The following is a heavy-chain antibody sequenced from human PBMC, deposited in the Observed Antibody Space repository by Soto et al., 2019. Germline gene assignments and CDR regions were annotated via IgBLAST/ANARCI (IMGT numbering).Heavy chain of an antibody. D-gene: IGHD2-21*01. CDR1: CGSISSYY. J-gene: IGHJ4*02. CDR2: IYYSGST. Sequence: SETLSLTCTVSCGSISSYYWSWIRQPPGKGLEWIGYIYYSGSTNYNPSLKSRVTISVDTSKNQFSLKLSSVTAADTAVYYCARRWGGTFDYWGQGTLVTVS. V-gene: IGHV4-59*01. CDR3: ARRWGGTFDY.